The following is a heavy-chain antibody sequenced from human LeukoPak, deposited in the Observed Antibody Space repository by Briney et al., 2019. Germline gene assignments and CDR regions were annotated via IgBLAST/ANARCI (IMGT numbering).Heavy chain of an antibody. CDR2: IIPIFGTA. CDR3: ATENYDFWSGYY. V-gene: IGHV1-69*01. J-gene: IGHJ4*02. Sequence: SVKVSCKASGGSFSSYAIGWVRQAPGQGLEWLGGIIPIFGTANYAQKCQGRVTSTADESTSTAYMELSSLRSEDTAVYYCATENYDFWSGYYWGQGTLVTVSS. D-gene: IGHD3-3*01. CDR1: GGSFSSYA.